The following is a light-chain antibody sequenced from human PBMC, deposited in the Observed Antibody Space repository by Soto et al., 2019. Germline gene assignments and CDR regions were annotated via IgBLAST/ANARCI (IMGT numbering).Light chain of an antibody. J-gene: IGLJ1*01. CDR3: SSYAGSNNFV. CDR1: SSDVGYYDY. Sequence: QSAVTQPPSASGFPGQSVTISCTGTSSDVGYYDYASWYQQHPGKAPKLVIYEVTKRPSGVPDRVSASKSGNTASLTVSGLRAEDEADYYCSSYAGSNNFVFGSGTKVTVL. V-gene: IGLV2-8*01. CDR2: EVT.